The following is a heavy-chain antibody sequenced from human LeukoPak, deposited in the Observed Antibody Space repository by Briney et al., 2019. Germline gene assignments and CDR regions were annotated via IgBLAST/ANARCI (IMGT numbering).Heavy chain of an antibody. J-gene: IGHJ4*02. Sequence: PGKSLTLSCVVSGFNFDNFAMHWVRQPLGKGLEWVAVISHDGRTKYYADSMKGRITISRDNSKNTLFFQMNNLRSEDTAVYFCARPSPPGDGYNPPDHWGQGTLVTVSS. D-gene: IGHD5-24*01. CDR1: GFNFDNFA. V-gene: IGHV3-30*04. CDR3: ARPSPPGDGYNPPDH. CDR2: ISHDGRTK.